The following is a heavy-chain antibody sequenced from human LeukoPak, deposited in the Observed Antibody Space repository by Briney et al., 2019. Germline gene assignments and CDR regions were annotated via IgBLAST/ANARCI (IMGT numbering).Heavy chain of an antibody. J-gene: IGHJ4*02. CDR1: GGSFSGYY. V-gene: IGHV4-34*01. CDR3: ARSYGEP. Sequence: SETLSLTCAVYGGSFSGYYWSWIRQPPGKGLEWIGEINHSGSTNHNPPLKSRVTISVDTSKNQFSLKLSSVTAADTAVYYCARSYGEPWGQGTLVTVSS. CDR2: INHSGST. D-gene: IGHD5-18*01.